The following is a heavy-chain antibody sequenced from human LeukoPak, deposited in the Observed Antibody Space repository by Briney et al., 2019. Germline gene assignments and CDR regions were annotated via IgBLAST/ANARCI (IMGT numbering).Heavy chain of an antibody. CDR2: IYTSGST. J-gene: IGHJ6*03. CDR3: ARGAGYLGNYYYYMDV. Sequence: PSETLSLTCTVSGGSISSYYWSWIRQPAGKGLEWIGRIYTSGSTNYNPSLKSRVTMSVDTSKNQFSLKLSSVTAADTAVYYCARGAGYLGNYYYYMDVWGKGTTVTVSS. V-gene: IGHV4-4*07. D-gene: IGHD5-12*01. CDR1: GGSISSYY.